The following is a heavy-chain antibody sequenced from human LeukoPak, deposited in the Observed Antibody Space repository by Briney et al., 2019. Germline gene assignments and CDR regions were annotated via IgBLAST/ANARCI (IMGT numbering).Heavy chain of an antibody. Sequence: PSETLSLTCAVYGGSFSRYYWSWIRQPPGKGLEWIGEINHSGSTNYNPSLKSRVTISVDTSKNQFSLKLSSVTAADTAVYYCASTGYSSSSDYFQHWGLSTLVTVSS. CDR1: GGSFSRYY. J-gene: IGHJ1*01. CDR2: INHSGST. CDR3: ASTGYSSSSDYFQH. D-gene: IGHD6-13*01. V-gene: IGHV4-34*01.